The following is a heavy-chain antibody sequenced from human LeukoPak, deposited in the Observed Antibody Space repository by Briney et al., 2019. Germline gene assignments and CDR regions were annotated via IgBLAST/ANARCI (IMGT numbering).Heavy chain of an antibody. CDR3: AKRGAAAHPNWFDP. D-gene: IGHD6-13*01. CDR1: GFTFSSYA. CDR2: ISGSGGGT. J-gene: IGHJ5*02. V-gene: IGHV3-23*01. Sequence: GGPLRLSCAASGFTFSSYALIWVRQAPGKGLEWVSGISGSGGGTYYADSVKGRFTISRDNSKNTLYLQMSSLRADDTAVYYCAKRGAAAHPNWFDPWGQGTLVTVSS.